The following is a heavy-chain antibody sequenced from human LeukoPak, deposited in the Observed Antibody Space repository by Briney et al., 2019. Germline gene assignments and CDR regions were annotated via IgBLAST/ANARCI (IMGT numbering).Heavy chain of an antibody. Sequence: GGSLRLSCAASGFTFSSYAMHWVRQAPGKRLEWVAVISYDGSNKYYADSVKGRFTISRDNSKNTLYLQMNSLRAEDTAVYYCARIIAARRVSATTNFDYWGQGTLVTVSS. J-gene: IGHJ4*02. CDR3: ARIIAARRVSATTNFDY. V-gene: IGHV3-30*04. D-gene: IGHD6-6*01. CDR2: ISYDGSNK. CDR1: GFTFSSYA.